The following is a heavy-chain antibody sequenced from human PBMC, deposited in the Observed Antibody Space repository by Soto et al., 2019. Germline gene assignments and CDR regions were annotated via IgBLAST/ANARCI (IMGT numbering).Heavy chain of an antibody. CDR3: ARRGTAWTKYYYYYGMDV. V-gene: IGHV4-59*01. Sequence: KLRETLSLTCTVSGGSISSYYWSWIRQPPGKGLEWIGYIYYSGSTNYNPSLKSRVTISVDTSKNQFSLKLSSVTAADTAVYYCARRGTAWTKYYYYYGMDVWGQGTTVTVSS. CDR1: GGSISSYY. J-gene: IGHJ6*02. CDR2: IYYSGST. D-gene: IGHD1-1*01.